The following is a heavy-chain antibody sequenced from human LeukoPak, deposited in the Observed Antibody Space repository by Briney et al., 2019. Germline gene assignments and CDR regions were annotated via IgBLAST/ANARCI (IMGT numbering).Heavy chain of an antibody. D-gene: IGHD6-19*01. CDR1: GYSISSNYH. Sequence: SETLSLTCTVSGYSISSNYHWGWIRQPPGKGLEWIATIYHSGSTYYNPSLKSRVTISVDTSKNQFSLKMRSVTAADTAVYYCARVRAVAGTPPDYWGQGTLVTVSS. CDR2: IYHSGST. J-gene: IGHJ4*02. V-gene: IGHV4-38-2*02. CDR3: ARVRAVAGTPPDY.